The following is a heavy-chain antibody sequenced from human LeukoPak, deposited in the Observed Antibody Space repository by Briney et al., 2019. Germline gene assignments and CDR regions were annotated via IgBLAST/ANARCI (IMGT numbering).Heavy chain of an antibody. CDR3: ARDLIAAFDY. Sequence: RGSLRLSCAASGFTFSSYAMHWVRQAPGKGLEWVAVISYDGSNKYYADSVKGRFTISRDNSKNTLYLQMNSLRAEDTAVYYCARDLIAAFDYWGQGTLVTVSS. CDR2: ISYDGSNK. V-gene: IGHV3-30-3*01. CDR1: GFTFSSYA. D-gene: IGHD6-13*01. J-gene: IGHJ4*02.